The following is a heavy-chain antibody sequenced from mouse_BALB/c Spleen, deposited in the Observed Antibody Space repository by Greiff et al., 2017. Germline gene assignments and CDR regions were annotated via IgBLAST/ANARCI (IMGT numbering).Heavy chain of an antibody. J-gene: IGHJ2*01. CDR1: GYSITSDYA. CDR2: ISYSGST. CDR3: AREAYFDD. V-gene: IGHV3-2*02. Sequence: EVKLMESGPGLVKPSQSLSLTCTVTGYSITSDYAWNWIRQFPGNKLEWMGYISYSGSTSYNPSLKSRISITRDTSKNQFFLQLNSVTTEDTATYYCAREAYFDDWGQGTTLTVSS.